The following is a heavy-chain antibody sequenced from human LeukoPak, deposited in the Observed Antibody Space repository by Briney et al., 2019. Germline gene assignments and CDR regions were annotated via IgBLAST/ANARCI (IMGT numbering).Heavy chain of an antibody. V-gene: IGHV3-48*03. D-gene: IGHD1/OR15-1a*01. CDR3: ARGVREGGTWWFDP. CDR1: GFTFSSYE. Sequence: GGSLRLSCVASGFTFSSYEMNWVRQAPGKGLEWVSYISSSGSPIYSADSVKGRFTISRDNTKNSLYLLMNSLRAEDTAVYYCARGVREGGTWWFDPWGQGTLVTVSS. J-gene: IGHJ5*02. CDR2: ISSSGSPI.